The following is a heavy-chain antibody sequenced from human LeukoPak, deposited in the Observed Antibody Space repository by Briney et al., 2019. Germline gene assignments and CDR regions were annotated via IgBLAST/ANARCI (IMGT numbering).Heavy chain of an antibody. Sequence: GASVKVSCKASGYTFTSYYIHWVRQAPGQGLEWMGGIIPIFGTANYAQKFQGRVTITADESTSTAYMELSSLRSEDTAVYYCARDRRAGVVAATPFYYYGMDVWGQGTTVTVSS. D-gene: IGHD2-15*01. V-gene: IGHV1-69*13. CDR2: IIPIFGTA. J-gene: IGHJ6*02. CDR1: GYTFTSYY. CDR3: ARDRRAGVVAATPFYYYGMDV.